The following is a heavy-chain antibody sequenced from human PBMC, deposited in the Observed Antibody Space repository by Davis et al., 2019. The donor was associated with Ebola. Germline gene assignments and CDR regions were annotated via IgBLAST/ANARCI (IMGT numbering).Heavy chain of an antibody. CDR3: TTGPSIAVAGTTGVGAFDI. Sequence: PGGSLRLSCAASGFTFSNAWMSWVRHAPGKGLEWVGRIKSKTDGGTTDYAAPVKGRFTISRDDSKNTLYLQMNSLKTEDTAVYYCTTGPSIAVAGTTGVGAFDIWGQGTMVTVSS. D-gene: IGHD6-19*01. CDR2: IKSKTDGGTT. CDR1: GFTFSNAW. V-gene: IGHV3-15*01. J-gene: IGHJ3*02.